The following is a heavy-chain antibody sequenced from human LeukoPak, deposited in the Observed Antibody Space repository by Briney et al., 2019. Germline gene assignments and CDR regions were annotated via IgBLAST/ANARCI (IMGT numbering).Heavy chain of an antibody. V-gene: IGHV4-59*08. CDR1: GASISNYY. J-gene: IGHJ4*02. CDR3: ARHERGAVNLDY. Sequence: SEGLSLTCTVSGASISNYYWSWIRQPPGKGLECIGYVCYSERTNHNPSLKSQVTISADTSQNQFSLKLTSVTAADTAVYYCARHERGAVNLDYGGQGTLVTASS. CDR2: VCYSERT. D-gene: IGHD6-19*01.